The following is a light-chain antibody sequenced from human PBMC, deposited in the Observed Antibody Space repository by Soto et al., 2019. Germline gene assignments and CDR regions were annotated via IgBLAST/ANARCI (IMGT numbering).Light chain of an antibody. CDR3: QQFNSYPLT. V-gene: IGKV1-9*01. CDR2: AAS. CDR1: QGISSY. J-gene: IGKJ4*01. Sequence: DIQLTQSPSSLSASVGDRVTITCRASQGISSYLAWYQQEPGKAPKVLIYAASTLQSGVPSRFSGSGSGTEFTLTISSLQPEDFATFYCQQFNSYPLTFGGGTKVDIK.